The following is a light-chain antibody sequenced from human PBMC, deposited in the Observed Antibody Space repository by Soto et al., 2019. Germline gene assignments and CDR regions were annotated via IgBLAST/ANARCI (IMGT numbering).Light chain of an antibody. J-gene: IGKJ4*01. CDR3: QYYNTAPLT. CDR1: QAMGNF. V-gene: IGKV1-27*01. Sequence: DIQMTQSPSSLSASVGSGVTITCRASQAMGNFVAWYQQQPGKVPNLLIYAASTLHSGVPSRFSGAQSGPDFTLTISSLQPDDVATYYCQYYNTAPLTFGGGTRVEI. CDR2: AAS.